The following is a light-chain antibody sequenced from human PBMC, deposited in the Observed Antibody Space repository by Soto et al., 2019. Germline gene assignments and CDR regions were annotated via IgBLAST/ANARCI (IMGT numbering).Light chain of an antibody. CDR2: GAS. CDR3: QQYGSSGT. CDR1: QSVSNRY. J-gene: IGKJ1*01. V-gene: IGKV3-20*01. Sequence: EGVFTQSPGTLSLSPGEGATLSCRASQSVSNRYFAWYQQKPGQAPRLLIYGASNRATGIPDRFSGSGSGTDFTLTISRLEPEDFAVYYCQQYGSSGTFGQGTKVDI.